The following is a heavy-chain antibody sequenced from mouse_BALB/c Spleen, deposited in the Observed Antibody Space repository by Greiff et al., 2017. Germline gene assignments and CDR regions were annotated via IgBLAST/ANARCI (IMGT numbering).Heavy chain of an antibody. J-gene: IGHJ4*01. Sequence: QVQLQQSGAELARPGASVKLSCKASGYTFTSYWMQWVKQRPGQGLEWIGAIYPGDGDTRYTQKFKGKATLTADKSSSTAYMQLSSLASEDSAVYYCAREDYYGSSAYAMDYWGQGTSVTVSS. CDR3: AREDYYGSSAYAMDY. D-gene: IGHD1-1*01. CDR1: GYTFTSYW. CDR2: IYPGDGDT. V-gene: IGHV1-87*01.